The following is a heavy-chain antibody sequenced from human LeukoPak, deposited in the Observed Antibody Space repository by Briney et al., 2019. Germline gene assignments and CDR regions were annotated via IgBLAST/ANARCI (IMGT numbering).Heavy chain of an antibody. CDR2: ISAYNGNT. Sequence: ASVKVSCTASGYTFTSYGISWVRQAPGQGLEWMGWISAYNGNTNYAQKLQGRVTMTTDTSTSTAYMGLSSLRSDDTAVYYCARDRDQGIYSRAPFDIWGQGTMVTVSS. CDR3: ARDRDQGIYSRAPFDI. CDR1: GYTFTSYG. D-gene: IGHD6-13*01. V-gene: IGHV1-18*01. J-gene: IGHJ3*02.